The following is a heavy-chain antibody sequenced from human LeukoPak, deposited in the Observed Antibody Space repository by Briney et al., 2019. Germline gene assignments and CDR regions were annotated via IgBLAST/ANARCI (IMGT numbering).Heavy chain of an antibody. Sequence: ASVKVSCKASGYTFTSYGISWVRQAPGQGLEWMGWISAYNGNTNYAQKLQGRVTMTTDTSTSTAYMELRSLRSDDTAVYYCARDQSYGMVRGVIGWFDPWGQGTLVTVSS. J-gene: IGHJ5*02. D-gene: IGHD3-10*01. CDR3: ARDQSYGMVRGVIGWFDP. CDR1: GYTFTSYG. V-gene: IGHV1-18*01. CDR2: ISAYNGNT.